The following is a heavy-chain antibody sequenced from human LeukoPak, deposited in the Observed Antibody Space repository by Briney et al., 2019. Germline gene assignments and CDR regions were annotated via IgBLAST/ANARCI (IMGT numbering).Heavy chain of an antibody. V-gene: IGHV4-34*01. Sequence: PSETLSLTCAVYGGSFSGYYWSWIRQPPGKGLEWIGEINHSGSTNYNPSLKSRVTISVDTSKNQFSLKLSSVTAADTAVYYCARRRITMVRGVMKGWFDPWGQGTLVTVSS. J-gene: IGHJ5*02. D-gene: IGHD3-10*01. CDR3: ARRRITMVRGVMKGWFDP. CDR1: GGSFSGYY. CDR2: INHSGST.